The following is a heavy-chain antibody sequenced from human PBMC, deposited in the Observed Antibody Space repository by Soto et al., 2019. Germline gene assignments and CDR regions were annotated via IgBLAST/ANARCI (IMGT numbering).Heavy chain of an antibody. CDR1: GGSISSGGYY. J-gene: IGHJ3*02. V-gene: IGHV4-31*03. D-gene: IGHD1-26*01. Sequence: PSETLSLTCTVSGGSISSGGYYWSWIRQHPGKGLEWIGYIYYSGSTYYNPSLKSRVTISVDTSKNQFSLKLSSVTAADTAVYYCASNDPPGGSYVRPWWYAFDIWGQGTMVTVSS. CDR2: IYYSGST. CDR3: ASNDPPGGSYVRPWWYAFDI.